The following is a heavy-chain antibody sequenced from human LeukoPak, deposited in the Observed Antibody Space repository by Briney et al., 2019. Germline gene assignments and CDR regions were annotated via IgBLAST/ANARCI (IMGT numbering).Heavy chain of an antibody. V-gene: IGHV4-59*01. CDR2: IYYSGST. J-gene: IGHJ5*02. CDR3: ARDRGSYYAQGWFDP. D-gene: IGHD1-26*01. Sequence: SETLSLTCTVSGGSINSYYWSWIRQPPGKGLEWIGYIYYSGSTNYNPSLKSRVTISVDTSKNQFSLKLSSVTAADTAVYYCARDRGSYYAQGWFDPWGQGTLVTVSS. CDR1: GGSINSYY.